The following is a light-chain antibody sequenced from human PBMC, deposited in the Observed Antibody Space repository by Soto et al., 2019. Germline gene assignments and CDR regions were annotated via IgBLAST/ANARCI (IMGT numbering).Light chain of an antibody. CDR2: DAS. V-gene: IGKV1-5*01. J-gene: IGKJ1*01. CDR1: QSISSW. Sequence: IHMNQSPSTLCPSLGQRSTITFRASQSISSWLAWYQQKPGKAPKLLIYDASSLESGVPSRFSGSGSGTEFTLTFSSLQPDDFATYYCQQYNSYWTFGQGTKVDI. CDR3: QQYNSYWT.